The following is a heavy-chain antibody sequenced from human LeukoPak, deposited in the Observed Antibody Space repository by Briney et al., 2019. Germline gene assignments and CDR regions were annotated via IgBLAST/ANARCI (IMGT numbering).Heavy chain of an antibody. CDR3: ARQGMVRGVRLPIPDWFDP. Sequence: SETLSLTCTVSGGSISSSSYYWGWIRQPPGKGLEWIGSIYYSGSTYYNPSLKSRVTISVDTSKNQFSLKLSSVTAADTAVYYCARQGMVRGVRLPIPDWFDPWGQGTLVTVSS. D-gene: IGHD3-10*01. CDR2: IYYSGST. V-gene: IGHV4-39*01. J-gene: IGHJ5*02. CDR1: GGSISSSSYY.